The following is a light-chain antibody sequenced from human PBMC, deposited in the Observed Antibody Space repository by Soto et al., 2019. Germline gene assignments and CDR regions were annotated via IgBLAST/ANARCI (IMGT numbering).Light chain of an antibody. Sequence: DLQRPQSPSTLSASAVARVTITGRASQRISTWLAWYQQKPGKAPKLLIYAASSLQSGVPSRFSGSGSGTDFTLTISSLQPEDFATYYCQQNHSTPPTFGQGTKVDIK. J-gene: IGKJ1*01. CDR3: QQNHSTPPT. V-gene: IGKV1-39*01. CDR2: AAS. CDR1: QRISTW.